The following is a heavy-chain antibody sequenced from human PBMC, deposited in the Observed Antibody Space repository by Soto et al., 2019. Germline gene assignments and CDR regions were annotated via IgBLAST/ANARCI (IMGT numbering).Heavy chain of an antibody. D-gene: IGHD5-12*01. CDR2: INPSGDST. V-gene: IGHV1-46*01. CDR1: EYTFTSCF. J-gene: IGHJ4*02. CDR3: ARADVRVGYNSYFDY. Sequence: ASVKVSCKTSEYTFTSCFMHWVRQAPGQGLEWMGMINPSGDSTSYAQKFQGRVTMTRDTSTSTVSMELSTLESEDTAVYYCARADVRVGYNSYFDYWGQGTLVTVSS.